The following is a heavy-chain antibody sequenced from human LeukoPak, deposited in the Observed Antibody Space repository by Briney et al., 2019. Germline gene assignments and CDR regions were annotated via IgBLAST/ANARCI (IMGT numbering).Heavy chain of an antibody. J-gene: IGHJ5*02. Sequence: ASVKVSCKASGYTFTSHFMHWVRQAPGQGLEWRGIINPSGGITSDAQKFQGRVTMTRDTSISTAYIELNLLRSDDTAVYYCARGDYYGSPKVVAAWGQGTLVTVSS. CDR2: INPSGGIT. D-gene: IGHD3-10*01. CDR3: ARGDYYGSPKVVAA. V-gene: IGHV1-46*01. CDR1: GYTFTSHF.